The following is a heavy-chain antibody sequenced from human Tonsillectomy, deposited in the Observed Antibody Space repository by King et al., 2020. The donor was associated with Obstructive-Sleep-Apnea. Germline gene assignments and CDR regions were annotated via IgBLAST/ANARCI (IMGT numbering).Heavy chain of an antibody. CDR1: GFSFSDYS. Sequence: VQLVESGGGLVKPGGSLRLSCAASGFSFSDYSMNWVRQGPGTGLEWVASISGLGTYTYYAESMMGRFTVSRDNAKNSLYLQINSLRADDTAIYYCARASILGARGWFDSWGQGTLVTVSS. V-gene: IGHV3-21*04. CDR2: ISGLGTYT. CDR3: ARASILGARGWFDS. D-gene: IGHD7-27*01. J-gene: IGHJ5*01.